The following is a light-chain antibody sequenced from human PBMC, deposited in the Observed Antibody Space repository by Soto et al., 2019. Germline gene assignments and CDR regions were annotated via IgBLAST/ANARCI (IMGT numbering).Light chain of an antibody. V-gene: IGKV1-33*01. J-gene: IGKJ4*01. CDR3: QQYEGLPLT. Sequence: DIQMTQSPSSLSASVGDRVTITCLASQDISNYLNWYQQKPGKGPKLLIFDASHVETGVPSRFSRSRSGSHFTFTIHSLQDEDIASYYFQQYEGLPLTLGGGTKIEI. CDR1: QDISNY. CDR2: DAS.